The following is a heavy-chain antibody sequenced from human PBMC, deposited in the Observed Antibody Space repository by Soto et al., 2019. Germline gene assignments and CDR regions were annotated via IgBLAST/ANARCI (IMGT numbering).Heavy chain of an antibody. D-gene: IGHD3-10*01. J-gene: IGHJ4*02. CDR2: IYYSGST. V-gene: IGHV4-34*09. CDR1: GGSFSGYY. CDR3: ARGPHYYGSGYFDY. Sequence: SETLSLTCAVFGGSFSGYYWSWIRQPPGKGLEWIGEIYYSGSTYYNPSLKSRVTISVDTSKNQFSLKLSSVTAADTAVYYCARGPHYYGSGYFDYWGQGTLVTVSS.